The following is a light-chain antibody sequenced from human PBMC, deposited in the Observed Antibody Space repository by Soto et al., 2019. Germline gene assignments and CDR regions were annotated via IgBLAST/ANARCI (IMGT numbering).Light chain of an antibody. CDR1: QSLLHSNGYNY. J-gene: IGKJ2*01. CDR3: VQALQTPYT. CDR2: LGS. Sequence: DIVMTQSPLSLPVTPGEPASISCRSSQSLLHSNGYNYLDWYLQKPGQSPQLLIYLGSNRASGVPDRFSGSGSGTDFTVNISRVEAEDVGVYYCVQALQTPYTFGQGTKLEIK. V-gene: IGKV2-28*01.